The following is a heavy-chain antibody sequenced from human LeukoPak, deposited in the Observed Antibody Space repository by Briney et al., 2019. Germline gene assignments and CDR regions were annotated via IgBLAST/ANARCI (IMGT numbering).Heavy chain of an antibody. CDR3: ARDSSTMRFFYYYYYGMDV. CDR2: IKQDGSEK. CDR1: GFTFSSYW. V-gene: IGHV3-7*01. Sequence: GGSLRLSCAASGFTFSSYWMSWVRQAPGKGLEWGANIKQDGSEKYYVDSVKGRFTISRDNAKNSLYLQMNSLRAEDTAVYYCARDSSTMRFFYYYYYGMDVWGQGTTVTVSS. D-gene: IGHD5/OR15-5a*01. J-gene: IGHJ6*02.